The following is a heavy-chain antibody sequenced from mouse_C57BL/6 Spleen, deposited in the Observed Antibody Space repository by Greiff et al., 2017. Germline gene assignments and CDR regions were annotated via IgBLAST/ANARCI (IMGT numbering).Heavy chain of an antibody. J-gene: IGHJ2*01. CDR2: IDPSDSET. CDR1: GYTFTSYW. Sequence: QVQLQQPGAELVRPGSSVKLSCTASGYTFTSYWMHWVKQTPIQGLEWIGNIDPSDSETHYNQKFKDTATLSVDKSTSTAYMQLSSLTSEDSAVYYCARAMDYGSNYIDYWGQGTTLTVSS. D-gene: IGHD1-1*01. CDR3: ARAMDYGSNYIDY. V-gene: IGHV1-52*01.